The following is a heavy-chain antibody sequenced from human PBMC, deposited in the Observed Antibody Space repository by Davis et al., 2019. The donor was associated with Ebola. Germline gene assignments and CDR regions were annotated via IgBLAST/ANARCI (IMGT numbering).Heavy chain of an antibody. V-gene: IGHV3-49*03. CDR2: IRSKAYGGTT. D-gene: IGHD5-24*01. CDR3: TRVSRWLQHFDY. CDR1: GFTFSDYY. Sequence: GGSLRLSCAASGFTFSDYYMSWIRQAPGKGLEWVGFIRSKAYGGTTEYAASVKGRFTISRDDSKSIAYLQMNSLKTEDTAVYYCTRVSRWLQHFDYWGQGTLVTVSS. J-gene: IGHJ4*02.